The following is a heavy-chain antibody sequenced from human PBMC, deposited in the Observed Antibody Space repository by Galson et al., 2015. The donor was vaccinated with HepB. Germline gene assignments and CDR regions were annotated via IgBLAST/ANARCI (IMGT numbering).Heavy chain of an antibody. D-gene: IGHD6-19*01. Sequence: SCKASGYTFSSYGVSWVRQAPGQGLEWMGWINVYNGNTKYAQRLQDRVTLTTDTSTSTAYMELRSLRSDDTAVYYCARDDSSGGLDVWGQGTTVTVSS. CDR3: ARDDSSGGLDV. CDR2: INVYNGNT. CDR1: GYTFSSYG. V-gene: IGHV1-18*01. J-gene: IGHJ6*02.